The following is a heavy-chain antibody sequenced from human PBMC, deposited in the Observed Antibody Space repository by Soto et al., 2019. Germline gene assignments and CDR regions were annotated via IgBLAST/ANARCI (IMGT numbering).Heavy chain of an antibody. CDR2: IYYSGST. J-gene: IGHJ6*03. Sequence: PSETLSLTCTVSGGSISSYYWSWIRQPPGKGLEWIGYIYYSGSTNHNPSLKSRVTISVDTSKNQFSLKLSSVTAADTAVYYCARARAGTGYYYYYYMDVWGKGTTVTVSS. D-gene: IGHD6-19*01. CDR1: GGSISSYY. V-gene: IGHV4-59*01. CDR3: ARARAGTGYYYYYYMDV.